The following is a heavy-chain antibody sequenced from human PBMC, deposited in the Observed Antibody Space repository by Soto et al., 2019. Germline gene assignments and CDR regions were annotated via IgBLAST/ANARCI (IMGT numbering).Heavy chain of an antibody. CDR3: ARSRISIFGILIIGSSFDP. CDR1: GGSISSGDYY. V-gene: IGHV4-30-4*01. J-gene: IGHJ5*02. D-gene: IGHD3-3*01. Sequence: SETLSLTCTVSGGSISSGDYYWSWIRQPPGKGLEWIGYIYYSGSSYYNPSLKSRVSISIDTSKNQFSLKLSSVTAADTAVYYCARSRISIFGILIIGSSFDPWGQGSLVIVSA. CDR2: IYYSGSS.